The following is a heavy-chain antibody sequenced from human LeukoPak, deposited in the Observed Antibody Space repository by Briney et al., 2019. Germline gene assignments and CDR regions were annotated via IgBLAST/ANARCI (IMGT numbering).Heavy chain of an antibody. D-gene: IGHD3-22*01. CDR1: GGTFSSYA. CDR2: IIPILGIA. J-gene: IGHJ4*02. Sequence: ASVKVSCKASGGTFSSYAISWGRQAPGQGLEWMGRIIPILGIANYAQKFQGRVTITADKSTSTAYMELSSLRSEDTAVYYCARGGFNYYDSSGYSGQLYYFDYWGQGTLVTVSS. V-gene: IGHV1-69*04. CDR3: ARGGFNYYDSSGYSGQLYYFDY.